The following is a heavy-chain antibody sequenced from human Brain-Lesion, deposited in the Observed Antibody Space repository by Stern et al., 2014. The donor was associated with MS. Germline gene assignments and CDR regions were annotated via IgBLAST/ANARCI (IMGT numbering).Heavy chain of an antibody. J-gene: IGHJ5*01. V-gene: IGHV3-74*02. CDR3: ARGERWFDS. CDR1: GFTFSNYW. CDR2: VNNDGRRT. Sequence: EVQLVESWGGLVQPGGSLRLSCATSGFTFSNYWMHWVRQAPGKGLVWVSRVNNDGRRTSYADSVKGRFTMSRDNAKNTLYLQMNSLRVEDTAIYYCARGERWFDSWGQGTLVTVSS. D-gene: IGHD3-10*01.